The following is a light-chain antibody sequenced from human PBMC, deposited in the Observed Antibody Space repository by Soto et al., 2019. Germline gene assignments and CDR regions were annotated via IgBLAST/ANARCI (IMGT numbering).Light chain of an antibody. V-gene: IGLV2-14*01. CDR1: SSDVGGYDY. CDR2: EVS. Sequence: QSALTQPASVSGSPGQSFTLSCTGTSSDVGGYDYVSWYQQHPGKAPKLMIYEVSNRPSGVSNRFSGSKSGNTASLTISGLQAEDEADYYCSSYISSNMNWVFGGGTKLTVL. J-gene: IGLJ3*02. CDR3: SSYISSNMNWV.